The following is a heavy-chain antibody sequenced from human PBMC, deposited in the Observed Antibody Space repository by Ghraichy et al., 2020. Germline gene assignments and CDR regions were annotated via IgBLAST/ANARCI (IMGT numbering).Heavy chain of an antibody. CDR3: CGTYSDAYDF. CDR1: GFSVSSNY. V-gene: IGHV3-53*01. Sequence: GGSLRLSCAASGFSVSSNYMSWVRQAPGKGLEWVSLIYSGGNTYYADSVKGRFTISRDNSKNTLYLQMDNLRAEYTAVYYCCGTYSDAYDFWGQGTMVTVSS. D-gene: IGHD1-26*01. CDR2: IYSGGNT. J-gene: IGHJ3*01.